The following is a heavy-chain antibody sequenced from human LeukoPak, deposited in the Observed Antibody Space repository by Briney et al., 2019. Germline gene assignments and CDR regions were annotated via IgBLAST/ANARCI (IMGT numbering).Heavy chain of an antibody. CDR2: ISYDGSNK. D-gene: IGHD2-2*02. CDR1: GFTFSNYG. CDR3: AKATAAAAIPDC. Sequence: PGRSLRLSCAASGFTFSNYGMHWVRQAPGKGLEWVAVISYDGSNKYYADSVKGRFTISRDNSKNTLYLQMNSLRAEDTAVYYCAKATAAAAIPDCWGQGTLVTVSS. V-gene: IGHV3-30*18. J-gene: IGHJ4*02.